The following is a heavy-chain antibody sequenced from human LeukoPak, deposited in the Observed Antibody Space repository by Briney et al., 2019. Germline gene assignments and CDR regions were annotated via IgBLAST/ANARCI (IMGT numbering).Heavy chain of an antibody. CDR3: TTARTVTTFEFDP. CDR1: GFTFSNAW. V-gene: IGHV3-15*01. D-gene: IGHD4-17*01. Sequence: PGGSLRLSCAASGFTFSNAWMSWVRQAPGKGLEWVGRIKSKTDGGTTDYAAPVKGRFTISRDDSKNTLYLQMNSLKTEDTAVYYCTTARTVTTFEFDPWGQGTLVTVSS. CDR2: IKSKTDGGTT. J-gene: IGHJ5*02.